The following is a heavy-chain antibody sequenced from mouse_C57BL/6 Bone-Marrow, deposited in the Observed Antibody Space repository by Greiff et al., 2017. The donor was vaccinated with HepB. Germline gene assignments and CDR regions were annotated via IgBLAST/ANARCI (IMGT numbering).Heavy chain of an antibody. CDR2: IDPSDSYT. Sequence: QVQLQQPGAELVMPGASVKLSCKASGYTFTSYWMHWVKQRPGQGLEWIGEIDPSDSYTNSNQKFKGKSTLTVDKSSSTAYRQLSSLTSEDSAVYYCAREVYYDYDGFAYWGQGTLVTVSA. D-gene: IGHD2-4*01. CDR1: GYTFTSYW. J-gene: IGHJ3*01. V-gene: IGHV1-69*01. CDR3: AREVYYDYDGFAY.